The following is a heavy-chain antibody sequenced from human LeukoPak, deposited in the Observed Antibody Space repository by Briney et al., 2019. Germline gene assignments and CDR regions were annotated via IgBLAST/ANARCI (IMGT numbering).Heavy chain of an antibody. Sequence: SETLSLTCAVSGGSISSKNWCSWVRQPPGKGLEWIGEIYHSGSTNNNPSLKSRVTISVDKSKNQFSLNLRSVTAADTAVYYCARAGLDCSGGSCYGGPDYWGQGALVTVSS. D-gene: IGHD2-15*01. V-gene: IGHV4-4*02. CDR3: ARAGLDCSGGSCYGGPDY. CDR1: GGSISSKNW. J-gene: IGHJ4*02. CDR2: IYHSGST.